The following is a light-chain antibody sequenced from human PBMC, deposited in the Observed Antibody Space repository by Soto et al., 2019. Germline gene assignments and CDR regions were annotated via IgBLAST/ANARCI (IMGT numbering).Light chain of an antibody. CDR2: DAS. CDR1: QSVSSY. CDR3: QQYGGSPRT. J-gene: IGKJ2*01. Sequence: EIVLTQSPATLSLSPGERATLSCRASQSVSSYLAWYQHKPGQAPRLLIYDASNRATGIPARFSGSGSGTEFTLTISSLEPEDFAVYYCQQYGGSPRTFGQGTKLEMK. V-gene: IGKV3-11*01.